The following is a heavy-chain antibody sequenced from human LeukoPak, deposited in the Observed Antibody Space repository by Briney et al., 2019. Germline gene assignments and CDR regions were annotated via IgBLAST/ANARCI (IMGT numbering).Heavy chain of an antibody. J-gene: IGHJ4*02. CDR2: IRYDGGNK. CDR1: GFTFSSYG. V-gene: IGHV3-30*02. CDR3: AGGTTLEMLFDY. Sequence: PGGSLRLSCAASGFTFSSYGMHWVRQAPGKGLEWVAFIRYDGGNKYYADSVKGRFTISRDNSKNTLYLQMNSLRAEDTAVYYCAGGTTLEMLFDYWGQGTLVTVSS. D-gene: IGHD5-24*01.